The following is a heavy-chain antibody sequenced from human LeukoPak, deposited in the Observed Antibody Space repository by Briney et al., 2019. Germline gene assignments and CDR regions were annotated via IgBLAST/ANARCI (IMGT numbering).Heavy chain of an antibody. CDR1: GYTFTGYY. CDR3: ARQRDGYNPGYYYYMDV. Sequence: ASVKVSCKASGYTFTGYYMHWLRQAPGQGLEWMGWINPNSGGTNYAQKFQGRVTMTRDTSISTAYMELSRLRSDDTAVYYCARQRDGYNPGYYYYMDVWGKGTTVTVSS. V-gene: IGHV1-2*02. J-gene: IGHJ6*03. CDR2: INPNSGGT. D-gene: IGHD5-24*01.